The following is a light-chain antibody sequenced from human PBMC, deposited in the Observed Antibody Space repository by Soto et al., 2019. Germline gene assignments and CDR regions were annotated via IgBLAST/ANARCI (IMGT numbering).Light chain of an antibody. CDR2: EVS. CDR3: SSYTGSSTPYV. V-gene: IGLV2-14*01. CDR1: NSDVGGYDY. J-gene: IGLJ1*01. Sequence: QSALTQPASVSGSPGQSITISCTGTNSDVGGYDYVSWYQQHPGKAPKLMIYEVSSRPSGVSNRFSGSKSGNTASRTISWLQAEDEADYYCSSYTGSSTPYVFGTGTKVTVL.